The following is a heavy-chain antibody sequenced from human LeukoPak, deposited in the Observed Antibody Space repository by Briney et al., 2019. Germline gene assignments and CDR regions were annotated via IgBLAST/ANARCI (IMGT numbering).Heavy chain of an antibody. CDR1: IDSFSNYH. V-gene: IGHV4-34*01. J-gene: IGHJ5*02. Sequence: SETLSLTCAVYIDSFSNYHWNWIRQTPAKGMEWIGEVNEGGGTNISPSLRSRVILSVDTSKNQFSLKLISVTVADTAIYYCARGQGATVPQVGKNWFDPWGQGTRVTVSS. D-gene: IGHD1-26*01. CDR2: VNEGGGT. CDR3: ARGQGATVPQVGKNWFDP.